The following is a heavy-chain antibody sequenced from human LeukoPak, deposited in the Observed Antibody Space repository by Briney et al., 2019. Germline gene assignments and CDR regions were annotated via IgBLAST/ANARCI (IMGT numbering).Heavy chain of an antibody. V-gene: IGHV3-21*01. CDR3: ARDRVSGSGSIDY. Sequence: GGSLRLSCTGSGFTFGDYAISWVRQAPGKGLEWVSFITGNSNYIYYADSVKGRFTISRDNAKNSLYLQMNSLRVEDTAVYYCARDRVSGSGSIDYWGQGTLVTVSS. D-gene: IGHD3-10*01. CDR2: ITGNSNYI. CDR1: GFTFGDYA. J-gene: IGHJ4*02.